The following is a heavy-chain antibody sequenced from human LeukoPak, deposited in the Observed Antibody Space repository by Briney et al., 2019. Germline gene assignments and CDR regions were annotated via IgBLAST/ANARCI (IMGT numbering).Heavy chain of an antibody. Sequence: GGSLRLSCSASGCIFSSYGMNWVRQAPGKGLEWVALIWYDGTNEYYTDSVKGRFTISRANSKNTLYLQMNSLRAEDTAVYYCARVPYCSGGRCSSWIDHWGQGTLVTVSS. CDR3: ARVPYCSGGRCSSWIDH. V-gene: IGHV3-33*01. D-gene: IGHD2-15*01. J-gene: IGHJ4*02. CDR1: GCIFSSYG. CDR2: IWYDGTNE.